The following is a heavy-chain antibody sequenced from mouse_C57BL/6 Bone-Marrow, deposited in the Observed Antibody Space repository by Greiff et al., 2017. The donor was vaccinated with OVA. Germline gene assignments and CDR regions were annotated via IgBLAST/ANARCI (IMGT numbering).Heavy chain of an antibody. Sequence: VQRVESGAELARPGASVKLSCKASGYTFTSYGISWVKQRTGQGLEWIGEIYPRSGNTYYNEKFKGKATLTADKSSSTAYMELRSLTSEDSAVYFCAREVTTVVVPVWGTGTTVTVSS. CDR3: AREVTTVVVPV. CDR2: IYPRSGNT. J-gene: IGHJ1*03. CDR1: GYTFTSYG. D-gene: IGHD1-1*01. V-gene: IGHV1-81*01.